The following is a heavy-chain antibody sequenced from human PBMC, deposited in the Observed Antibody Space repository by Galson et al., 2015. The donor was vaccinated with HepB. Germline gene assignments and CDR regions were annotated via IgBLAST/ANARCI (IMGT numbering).Heavy chain of an antibody. D-gene: IGHD3-10*01. CDR3: AKDAYGSGMNWFDP. Sequence: SLRLSCAASGFTFSSYGMHWVRQAPGKGLEWVAVISYDGSNKYYADSVKGRFTISRDNSKNTLYLQMNSLRAEDTAVYYCAKDAYGSGMNWFDPWGQGTLVTVSS. CDR1: GFTFSSYG. CDR2: ISYDGSNK. V-gene: IGHV3-30*18. J-gene: IGHJ5*02.